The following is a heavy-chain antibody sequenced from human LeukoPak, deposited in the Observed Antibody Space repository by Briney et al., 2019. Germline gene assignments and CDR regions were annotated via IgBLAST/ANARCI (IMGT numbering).Heavy chain of an antibody. Sequence: GGSLRLSCAASGFTFSSYAMSWVRQAPGKGLEWVSAISGSGGSTYYADSVKGRFTISRDNSKNTLYLQMNGLRAEDTAVYYCAKCRSGYDYYFDYWGQGTLVTVSS. CDR2: ISGSGGST. CDR3: AKCRSGYDYYFDY. J-gene: IGHJ4*02. V-gene: IGHV3-23*01. D-gene: IGHD3-22*01. CDR1: GFTFSSYA.